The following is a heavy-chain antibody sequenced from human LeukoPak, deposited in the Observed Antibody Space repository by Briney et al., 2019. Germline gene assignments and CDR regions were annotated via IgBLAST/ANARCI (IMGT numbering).Heavy chain of an antibody. CDR1: GGSISSYY. CDR3: ARATPTGTTYDY. V-gene: IGHV4-59*08. D-gene: IGHD1-7*01. Sequence: SETLSLTFTVSGGSISSYYWSWIRQPPGKGLEWIGYIYYSGSTNYNPSLKSRVTISVDTSKNQFSLKLSSVTAADTAVYYCARATPTGTTYDYWGQGTLVTVSS. J-gene: IGHJ4*02. CDR2: IYYSGST.